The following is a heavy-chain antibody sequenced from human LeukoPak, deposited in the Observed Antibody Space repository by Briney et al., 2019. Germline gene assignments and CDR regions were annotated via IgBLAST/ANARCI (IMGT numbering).Heavy chain of an antibody. CDR1: GFTFSSYS. CDR3: ARDDRRSSGWYVSVDY. V-gene: IGHV3-21*01. J-gene: IGHJ4*02. CDR2: ISSSSSYI. D-gene: IGHD6-19*01. Sequence: GGSLRLSCAASGFTFSSYSMNWVRQAPGKGLEWVSSISSSSSYIYYADSVKGRFTISRDNAKNSLYLQMNSLRAEDTAVYYCARDDRRSSGWYVSVDYWGQGTLVTVSS.